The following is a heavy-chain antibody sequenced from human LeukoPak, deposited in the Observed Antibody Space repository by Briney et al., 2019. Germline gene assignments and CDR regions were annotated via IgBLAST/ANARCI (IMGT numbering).Heavy chain of an antibody. CDR3: ATVYGSGSPFDY. V-gene: IGHV1-24*01. J-gene: IGHJ4*02. D-gene: IGHD3-10*01. CDR2: FDPEDGGT. Sequence: ASVKVSCKVSGYTLTELSMHWVRQAPGKGLEWMGGFDPEDGGTIYAQKFQGRVTMTEDTSTDTAYMELSSLRSEDTAVYYCATVYGSGSPFDYWGQGTLVTVSS. CDR1: GYTLTELS.